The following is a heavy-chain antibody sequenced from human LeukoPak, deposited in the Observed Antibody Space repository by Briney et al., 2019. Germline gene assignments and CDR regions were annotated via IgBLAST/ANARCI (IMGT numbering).Heavy chain of an antibody. CDR2: INPNSGGT. D-gene: IGHD3-3*01. V-gene: IGHV1-2*02. CDR3: ARGPLYYDFWSGYSNLDY. Sequence: ASVKVSCKASGYTFTGYYVHWVRQAPGQGLEWMGWINPNSGGTNYAQKFQGRVTMTRDTSISTAYMELSRLRSDDTAVYYCARGPLYYDFWSGYSNLDYWAREPWSPSPQ. CDR1: GYTFTGYY. J-gene: IGHJ4*02.